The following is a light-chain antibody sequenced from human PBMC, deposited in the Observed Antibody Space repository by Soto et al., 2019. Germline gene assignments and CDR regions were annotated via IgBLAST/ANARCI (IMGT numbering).Light chain of an antibody. Sequence: QSALTQPRSVSGSPGQSVTISCTGTSSDVGGYNYVSWYQQHPGQAPKLMIYDVSKRPSGVPDRFSGSKSGNTASLTISGLQAEDEADYYCCSYAGSYTLVVFGGGTKVTVL. V-gene: IGLV2-11*01. CDR1: SSDVGGYNY. J-gene: IGLJ2*01. CDR3: CSYAGSYTLVV. CDR2: DVS.